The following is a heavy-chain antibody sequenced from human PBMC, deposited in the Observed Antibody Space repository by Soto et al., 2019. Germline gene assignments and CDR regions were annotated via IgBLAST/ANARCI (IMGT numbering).Heavy chain of an antibody. D-gene: IGHD6-13*01. Sequence: ASVKVSCKDSGYSFTSYGISWGRQAPGQGLEWMGWISAYNGNTNYAQKLQGRVTMTTDTSTSTAYMELMSLRSDDTAVYYCARDIRIAAAGTSRYYYGMDVWGQGTTVTVSS. V-gene: IGHV1-18*01. CDR3: ARDIRIAAAGTSRYYYGMDV. CDR1: GYSFTSYG. J-gene: IGHJ6*02. CDR2: ISAYNGNT.